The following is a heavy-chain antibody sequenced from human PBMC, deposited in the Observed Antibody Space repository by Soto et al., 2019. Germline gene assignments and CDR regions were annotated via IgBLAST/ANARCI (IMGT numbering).Heavy chain of an antibody. CDR1: GFTFSSYW. D-gene: IGHD5-12*01. J-gene: IGHJ6*03. CDR2: IKQDGSEK. V-gene: IGHV3-7*01. Sequence: EVQLVESGGGLVQPGGSLRLSCAASGFTFSSYWMSWVRQAPGKGLEWVANIKQDGSEKYYVDSVKGRFTISRDNAKNSLYLQMNSLRAEDTAVYYCARVGSGYDYYYYYYMDVWVKGTTVTVSS. CDR3: ARVGSGYDYYYYYYMDV.